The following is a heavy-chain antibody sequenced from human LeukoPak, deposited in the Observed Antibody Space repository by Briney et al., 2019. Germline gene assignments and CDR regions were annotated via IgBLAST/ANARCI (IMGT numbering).Heavy chain of an antibody. V-gene: IGHV1-69*04. D-gene: IGHD3-22*01. CDR1: GGTFSSYA. CDR3: ARGDQTYYYDSSGYPLFDY. Sequence: ASVKVSCKASGGTFSSYAISWVRQAPGQGLEWMGRIIPILGIANYAQKFQGRVTMTRDTSTSTVYMELSSLRSEDTAVYYCARGDQTYYYDSSGYPLFDYWGQGTLVTVSS. CDR2: IIPILGIA. J-gene: IGHJ4*02.